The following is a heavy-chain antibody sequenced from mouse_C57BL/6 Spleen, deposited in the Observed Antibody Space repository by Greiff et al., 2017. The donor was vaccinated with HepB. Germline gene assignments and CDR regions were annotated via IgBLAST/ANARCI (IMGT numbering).Heavy chain of an antibody. J-gene: IGHJ2*01. CDR3: SLEMAPDYYDY. CDR2: ISYGGSYT. Sequence: EVKLVESGGGLVKPGGSLKRSCAASGFTFSCYAMSWVRQTPERRLEWVATISYGGSYTYYPDNVKGRFTISGDNAKNNLYLQMSLLKSEDTAMYFCSLEMAPDYYDYWGQGTTRTVSS. V-gene: IGHV5-4*03. CDR1: GFTFSCYA.